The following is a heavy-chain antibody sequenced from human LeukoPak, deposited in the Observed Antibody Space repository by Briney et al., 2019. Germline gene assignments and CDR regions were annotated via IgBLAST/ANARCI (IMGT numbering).Heavy chain of an antibody. CDR3: AKDGGLWVSAHWGDS. V-gene: IGHV3-23*01. D-gene: IGHD7-27*01. Sequence: GGSLRLSCAASGFTFSSYWMSWVRQAPGKGLEWVSTITTSDGNTYYADSVKGRFTVSRDNSKNTLFLQMNSLRAEDTAVYYCAKDGGLWVSAHWGDSWGRGTLVTVSS. CDR1: GFTFSSYW. J-gene: IGHJ4*02. CDR2: ITTSDGNT.